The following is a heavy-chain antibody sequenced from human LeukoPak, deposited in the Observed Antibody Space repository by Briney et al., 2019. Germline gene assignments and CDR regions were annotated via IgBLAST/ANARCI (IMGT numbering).Heavy chain of an antibody. CDR3: ARGRKNYDFWSGYYPEPFDY. D-gene: IGHD3-3*01. Sequence: SETLSLTCTVSGGSISDYYWTWIRQPPGKGLEWIGEINHSGSTNYNPSLKSRVTISVDTSKNQFSLKLSSVTAADTAVYYCARGRKNYDFWSGYYPEPFDYWGQGTLVTVSS. CDR1: GGSISDYY. V-gene: IGHV4-34*01. J-gene: IGHJ4*02. CDR2: INHSGST.